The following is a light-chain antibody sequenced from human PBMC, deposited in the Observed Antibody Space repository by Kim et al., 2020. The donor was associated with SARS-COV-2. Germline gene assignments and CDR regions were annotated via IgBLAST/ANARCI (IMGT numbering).Light chain of an antibody. CDR2: QDS. CDR3: QAWDSSTALV. J-gene: IGLJ3*02. Sequence: SYELTQPPSVSVSPGQTASITCSGDKLGDKYVCWYQQKPGQSPVLVIYQDSKRPSGIPERFSGSNSGNTATLTISGTQAMDEADYYCQAWDSSTALVFGGGTQLTVL. CDR1: KLGDKY. V-gene: IGLV3-1*01.